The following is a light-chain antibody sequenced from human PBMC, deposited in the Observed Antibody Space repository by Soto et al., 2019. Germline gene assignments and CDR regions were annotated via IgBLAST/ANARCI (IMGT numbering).Light chain of an antibody. CDR2: SNN. CDR3: AAWDDSLNGYV. J-gene: IGLJ1*01. Sequence: QSVLTQPPSASGTPGQRVTISCSGSSSNIGSNTVNWYQQLPDTAPKLLIYSNNQRPSGVPDRFSGSKSGTSASLAISGLQSEDEADYYCAAWDDSLNGYVFGTGTKLTVL. V-gene: IGLV1-44*01. CDR1: SSNIGSNT.